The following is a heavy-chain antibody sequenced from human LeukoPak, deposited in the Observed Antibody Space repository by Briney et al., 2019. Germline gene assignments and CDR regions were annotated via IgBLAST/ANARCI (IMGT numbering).Heavy chain of an antibody. CDR1: GYTFTSYG. CDR2: ISAYNGNT. V-gene: IGHV1-18*01. J-gene: IGHJ6*02. Sequence: ASVKVSCKASGYTFTSYGISWVRQAPGQGLEWMGWISAYNGNTNYAQKLQGRVTMTTDTSTSTAYMELRSLRSDDTAVYYCARDGGHALTYYYYGMDVWGQGTTVTVSS. D-gene: IGHD3-16*01. CDR3: ARDGGHALTYYYYGMDV.